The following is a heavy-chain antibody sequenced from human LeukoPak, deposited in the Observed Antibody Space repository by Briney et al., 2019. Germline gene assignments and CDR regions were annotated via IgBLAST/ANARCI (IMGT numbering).Heavy chain of an antibody. V-gene: IGHV4-34*01. CDR1: GGSFSGYY. J-gene: IGHJ4*02. CDR3: ARGVGSGWPFDY. D-gene: IGHD6-19*01. Sequence: SETLSLTCTVSGGSFSGYYWSWIRQPPGKGLEWIGEINHSGSTNYNPSLKSRVTISVDTSKNQFSLKLSSVTAADTAVYYCARGVGSGWPFDYWGQGTLVTVSS. CDR2: INHSGST.